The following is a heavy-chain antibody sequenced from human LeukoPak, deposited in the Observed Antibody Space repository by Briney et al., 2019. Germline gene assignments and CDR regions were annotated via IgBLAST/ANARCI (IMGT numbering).Heavy chain of an antibody. V-gene: IGHV3-74*01. Sequence: GGSLRLSCAASGFTFSSYWMHSVRHAPGKGLVWVSRINTDGSSASYADPVKGRFTISRDNAKNTLFLQMNSLRAEDTAVYYCARDPSDDPWGQGTLVTVSS. J-gene: IGHJ5*02. CDR3: ARDPSDDP. CDR2: INTDGSSA. CDR1: GFTFSSYW.